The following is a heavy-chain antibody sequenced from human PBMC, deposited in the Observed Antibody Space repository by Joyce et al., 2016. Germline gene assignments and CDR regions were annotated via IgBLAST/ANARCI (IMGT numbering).Heavy chain of an antibody. V-gene: IGHV1-8*03. J-gene: IGHJ6*02. CDR3: ARSRSTWYSAYGMDV. CDR1: GYTFTSYD. CDR2: MNPNSGNT. D-gene: IGHD6-13*01. Sequence: QVQLVQSEAEVKKPGASVKVSCKASGYTFTSYDINWVRQATGQGLEGMGWMNPNSGNTGYAQKFQGRVTITRDTSIRIAYMELSSLRSEDTAVYYCARSRSTWYSAYGMDVWGQGTTVTVSS.